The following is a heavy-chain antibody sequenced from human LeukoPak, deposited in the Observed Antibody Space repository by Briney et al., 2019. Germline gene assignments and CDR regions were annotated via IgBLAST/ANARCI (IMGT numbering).Heavy chain of an antibody. D-gene: IGHD3-3*01. Sequence: GGSLRLSCAASGFTFSDYYMSWIRQAPGKGLEWVSYISSSGSTIYYADSLKGRFTISRDNAENSLYLQMNSLRAEDTAVYYCARGYYNFWSGYRAEYYFDYWGQGTLVTVSS. J-gene: IGHJ4*02. CDR1: GFTFSDYY. CDR3: ARGYYNFWSGYRAEYYFDY. CDR2: ISSSGSTI. V-gene: IGHV3-11*04.